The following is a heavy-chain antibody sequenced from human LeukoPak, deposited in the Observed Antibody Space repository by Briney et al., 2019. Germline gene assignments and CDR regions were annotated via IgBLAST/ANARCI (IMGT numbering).Heavy chain of an antibody. CDR1: GFTFSNYA. CDR2: IWYDGNTK. J-gene: IGHJ3*02. CDR3: AKGGYYYDSSGYGAFDI. Sequence: PGQSLRLSCAASGFTFSNYAIHWVRQPPGEGLEWVAIIWYDGNTKYYADSVKGRFTISRDTSKNTVYLQMNSLRAEDTAVYYCAKGGYYYDSSGYGAFDIWGQGTMVTVSS. V-gene: IGHV3-33*03. D-gene: IGHD3-22*01.